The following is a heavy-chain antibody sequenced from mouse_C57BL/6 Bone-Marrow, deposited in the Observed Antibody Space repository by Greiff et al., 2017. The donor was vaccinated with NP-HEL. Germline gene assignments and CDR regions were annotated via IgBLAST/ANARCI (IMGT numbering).Heavy chain of an antibody. J-gene: IGHJ2*01. Sequence: DVKLQESGPELVKPGDSVKISCKASGYSFTGYFMNWVMQSHGKSLEWIGRINPYNGDTFYNQKFKGKATLTVDKSSSTAHMELRSLTSEDSAVYYCARFTRYYGSSYDYWGQGTTLTVSS. CDR1: GYSFTGYF. CDR3: ARFTRYYGSSYDY. CDR2: INPYNGDT. V-gene: IGHV1-20*01. D-gene: IGHD1-1*01.